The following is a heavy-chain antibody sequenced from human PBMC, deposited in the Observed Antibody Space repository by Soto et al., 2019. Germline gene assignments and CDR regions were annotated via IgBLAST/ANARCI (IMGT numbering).Heavy chain of an antibody. CDR2: IYYSGST. D-gene: IGHD2-21*02. V-gene: IGHV4-59*01. Sequence: QVQLQESGPGLVKPSETLSLTCTVSGGSISSYFLSWIRQPPGKGLEWIGYIYYSGSTNYNHSLNSRVTISVDTSKNQLSLKLSSVTAADTAVYYCARVGYCGGDCSFPDYWGQGTLVTVSS. CDR1: GGSISSYF. CDR3: ARVGYCGGDCSFPDY. J-gene: IGHJ4*02.